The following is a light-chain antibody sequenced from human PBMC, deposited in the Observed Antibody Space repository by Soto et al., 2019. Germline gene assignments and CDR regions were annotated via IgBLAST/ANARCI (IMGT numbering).Light chain of an antibody. Sequence: DIQVTQSPSSLSASVGDRVTITCRASQSINTFLTCYQQRPGKAPNLLIYGASNLQSGVPSRFSGSGSGTDFTLTISSLQPEDFATYYCQQTYTSRPWTFGRGTKVEIK. J-gene: IGKJ1*01. CDR3: QQTYTSRPWT. CDR1: QSINTF. V-gene: IGKV1-39*01. CDR2: GAS.